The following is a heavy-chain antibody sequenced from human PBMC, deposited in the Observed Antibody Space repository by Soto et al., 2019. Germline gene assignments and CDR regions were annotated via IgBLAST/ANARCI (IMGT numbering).Heavy chain of an antibody. D-gene: IGHD3-22*01. CDR3: AHRGANYYDSSGYYYVPYNWFDP. V-gene: IGHV2-5*02. CDR2: IYWDDDK. Sequence: QITLKESGPTLVKPTQTLTLTCTFSGFSLSTSGVGVGWIRQPPGKALEWLALIYWDDDKRYSPSLKSRLTITKDTSKNQVVLTMTNMDPVDTATYYCAHRGANYYDSSGYYYVPYNWFDPWGQGTLVTVSS. CDR1: GFSLSTSGVG. J-gene: IGHJ5*02.